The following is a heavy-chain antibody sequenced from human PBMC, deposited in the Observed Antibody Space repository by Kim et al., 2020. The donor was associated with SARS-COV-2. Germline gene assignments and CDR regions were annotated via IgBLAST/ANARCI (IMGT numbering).Heavy chain of an antibody. J-gene: IGHJ3*02. CDR2: IFGTA. Sequence: IFGTANYAQKFQGRVTITADESTSTAYMELSSLRSEDTAVYYCARDLGIWGQGTMVTVSS. CDR3: ARDLGI. V-gene: IGHV1-69*01.